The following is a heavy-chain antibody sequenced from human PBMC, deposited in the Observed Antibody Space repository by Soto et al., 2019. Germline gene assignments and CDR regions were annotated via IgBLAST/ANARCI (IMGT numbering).Heavy chain of an antibody. CDR1: SGSVSSTSYY. CDR3: ARGAGGWFDP. V-gene: IGHV4-61*01. J-gene: IGHJ5*02. Sequence: SETLSLTCTVSSGSVSSTSYYWSWIRQPPGKGLEWIGYIYYSGNTNYNPSLKSRVTISVDTSKNQFSLKLNYVTAADTAVYYCARGAGGWFDPWGQGTLVTVSS. CDR2: IYYSGNT. D-gene: IGHD3-10*01.